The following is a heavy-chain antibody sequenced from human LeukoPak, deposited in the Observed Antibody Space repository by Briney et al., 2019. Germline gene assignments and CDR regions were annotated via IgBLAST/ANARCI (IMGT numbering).Heavy chain of an antibody. D-gene: IGHD5-24*01. CDR3: ARPRDGYCDY. CDR2: IFPGDSDT. J-gene: IGHJ4*02. CDR1: GYRFTSYW. V-gene: IGHV5-51*01. Sequence: GESLKISCKGSGYRFTSYWIGWVRQMPGQGLEWMGIIFPGDSDTRYSPSFQGQVTISADKSITTAFLQWSSLKASDTAMYYCARPRDGYCDYWGQGTLVTVSS.